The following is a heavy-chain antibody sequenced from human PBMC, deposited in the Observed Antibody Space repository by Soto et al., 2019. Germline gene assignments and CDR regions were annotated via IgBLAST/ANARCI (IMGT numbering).Heavy chain of an antibody. Sequence: SETLSLTCTVSGGSLSSYYWSWIRQPPGKGLEWVGYMYNSGSAIYTPSLKSRVTISVELSKNNFSLNLTSVPAEDTAFFYCARHGAIYSNSWYDFDYWGQGTLVTVSS. J-gene: IGHJ4*02. D-gene: IGHD5-18*01. CDR3: ARHGAIYSNSWYDFDY. CDR1: GGSLSSYY. CDR2: MYNSGSA. V-gene: IGHV4-59*08.